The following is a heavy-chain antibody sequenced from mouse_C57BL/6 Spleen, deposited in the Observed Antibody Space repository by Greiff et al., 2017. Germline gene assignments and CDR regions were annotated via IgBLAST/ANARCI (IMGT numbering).Heavy chain of an antibody. V-gene: IGHV5-4*01. D-gene: IGHD2-2*01. Sequence: EVQGVESGGGLVKPGGSLKLSCAASGFTFSSYAMSWVRQTPEKRLEWVATISDGGSYTYYPDNVKGRFTVSRDNAKNNLYLQMSHLKSEDTAMYYCARECRWLRRAMDYWGQGTSVTVSS. J-gene: IGHJ4*01. CDR3: ARECRWLRRAMDY. CDR2: ISDGGSYT. CDR1: GFTFSSYA.